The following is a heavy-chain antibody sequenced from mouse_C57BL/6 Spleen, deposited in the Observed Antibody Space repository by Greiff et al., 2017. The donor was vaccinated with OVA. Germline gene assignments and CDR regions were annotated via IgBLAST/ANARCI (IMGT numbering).Heavy chain of an antibody. CDR2: IHPNSGST. CDR1: GYTFTSYW. V-gene: IGHV1-64*01. Sequence: QVQLKQPGAELVKPGASVKLSCKASGYTFTSYWMHWVKQRPGQGLEWIGMIHPNSGSTNYNEKFKSKATLTVDKSSSTAYMQLSSLTSEDSAVYYCARAFSTMVTTGFAYWGQGTLVTVSA. D-gene: IGHD2-2*01. CDR3: ARAFSTMVTTGFAY. J-gene: IGHJ3*01.